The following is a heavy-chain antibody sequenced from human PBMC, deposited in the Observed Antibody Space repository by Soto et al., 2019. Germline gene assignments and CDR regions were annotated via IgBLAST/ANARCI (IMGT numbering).Heavy chain of an antibody. CDR1: GVSISSYY. Sequence: SETLSLTCTVSGVSISSYYWSWIRQPPGKGLEWIGYIYYSGTTNYNPSLNSRVTISVDTSRNQFSLTLSSVTAADTAVYYCARVPDYWGQGILVTVSS. CDR2: IYYSGTT. J-gene: IGHJ4*02. CDR3: ARVPDY. V-gene: IGHV4-59*12. D-gene: IGHD2-2*01.